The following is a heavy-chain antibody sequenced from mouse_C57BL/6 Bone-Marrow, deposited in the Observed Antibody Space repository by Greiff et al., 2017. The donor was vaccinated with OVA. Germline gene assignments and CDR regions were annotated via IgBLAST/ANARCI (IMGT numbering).Heavy chain of an antibody. J-gene: IGHJ2*01. CDR1: GYTFTSYW. CDR2: IYPGSGST. CDR3: ARCGTVVATNFDY. V-gene: IGHV1-55*01. Sequence: VKLQESGAELVKPGASVKMSCKASGYTFTSYWITWVKQRPGQGLEWIGDIYPGSGSTNSNEKFKSKATLTVDTSSSTAYMQLSSLTSEDSAVYYCARCGTVVATNFDYWGQGTTLTVSS. D-gene: IGHD1-1*01.